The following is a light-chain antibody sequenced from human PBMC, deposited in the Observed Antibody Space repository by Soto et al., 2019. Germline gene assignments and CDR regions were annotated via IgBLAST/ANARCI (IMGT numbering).Light chain of an antibody. CDR2: AVS. Sequence: QAVVTQPPSASGSPGQSVTISCTGTSSDVGGYNYVSWYQQHPGKAPKLMIYAVSKRPSGVPDRFSGAKSGNTASLTVSRLQAEDEADYYCSSYAGSNNWVFGGGTKLTVL. CDR1: SSDVGGYNY. J-gene: IGLJ3*02. CDR3: SSYAGSNNWV. V-gene: IGLV2-8*01.